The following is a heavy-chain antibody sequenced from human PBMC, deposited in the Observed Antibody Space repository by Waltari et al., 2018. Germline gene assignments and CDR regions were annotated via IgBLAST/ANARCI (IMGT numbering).Heavy chain of an antibody. CDR3: ARDLRLLTNGYFDL. Sequence: QVQLQESGPGLVKPSGTLSLTCAVSGGSISSSNWWSWVRQPPGKGLEWIGEIYHSGSTTYNPALKSRVARSVDKSKSQISRKLRSGTAADTAVYYCARDLRLLTNGYFDLWGRGTLVTVSS. J-gene: IGHJ2*01. CDR1: GGSISSSNW. D-gene: IGHD3-10*01. CDR2: IYHSGST. V-gene: IGHV4-4*02.